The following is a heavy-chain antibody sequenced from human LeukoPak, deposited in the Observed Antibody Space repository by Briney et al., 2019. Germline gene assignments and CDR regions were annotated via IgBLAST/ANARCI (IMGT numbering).Heavy chain of an antibody. CDR3: ARDRYYGSGSYYNHYYGMDV. CDR2: IYTSGTT. Sequence: SETLSLTCTVSGRSISSYYWSWIRQPAGEGLEWIGRIYTSGTTNYNPNLKSRVTMSVDTSKNQFSLKLSSVTAADTAVYYCARDRYYGSGSYYNHYYGMDVWGQGTTVTVSS. CDR1: GRSISSYY. D-gene: IGHD3-10*01. J-gene: IGHJ6*02. V-gene: IGHV4-4*07.